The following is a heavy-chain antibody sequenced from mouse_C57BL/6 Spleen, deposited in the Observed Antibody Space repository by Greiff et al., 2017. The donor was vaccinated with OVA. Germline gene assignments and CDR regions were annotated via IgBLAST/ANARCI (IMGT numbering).Heavy chain of an antibody. CDR1: GYTFTDYY. CDR3: ARDYDAYFDY. J-gene: IGHJ2*01. Sequence: VQLQQSGPELVKPGASVKISCKASGYTFTDYYLNWVKQSHGKSLEWIGYINPNNGGTSYNQKFKGKATLTVDKSSSTAYMELRSLTSEDSAVYYCARDYDAYFDYWGQGTTLTVSS. CDR2: INPNNGGT. V-gene: IGHV1-26*01. D-gene: IGHD1-1*01.